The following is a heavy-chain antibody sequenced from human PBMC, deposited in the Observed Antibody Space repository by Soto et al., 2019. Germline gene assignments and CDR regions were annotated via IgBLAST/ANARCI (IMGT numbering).Heavy chain of an antibody. D-gene: IGHD3-3*01. CDR2: IRSKAYGGTT. Sequence: PGGSLRLSCTASGFTFGDYAMSWFRQAPGKGLEWVGFIRSKAYGGTTEYAASVKGRFTTSRDDSKSIAYLQMNSLKTEDTAVYYCTRETYYDFWSGYYYYGMDVWCQGTTVTVSS. CDR1: GFTFGDYA. CDR3: TRETYYDFWSGYYYYGMDV. V-gene: IGHV3-49*03. J-gene: IGHJ6*02.